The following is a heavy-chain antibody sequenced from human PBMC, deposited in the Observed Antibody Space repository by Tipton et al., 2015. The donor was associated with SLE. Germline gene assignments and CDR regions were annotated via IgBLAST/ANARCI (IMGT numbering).Heavy chain of an antibody. CDR1: GFTFSSYE. V-gene: IGHV4-59*01. CDR3: ARDSDLDAFDI. CDR2: IYYSGTT. J-gene: IGHJ3*02. Sequence: LRLSCAASGFTFSSYEMNWVRQPPGKGLEWIGYIYYSGTTSYNPSLKSRVTISVDTSRNQFSLNLNSVTAADTAVYYCARDSDLDAFDIWGQGTMVTVSS.